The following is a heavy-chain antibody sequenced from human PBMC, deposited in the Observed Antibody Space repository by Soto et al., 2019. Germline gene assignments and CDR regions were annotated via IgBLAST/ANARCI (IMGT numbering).Heavy chain of an antibody. D-gene: IGHD2-2*01. CDR1: GCTIDTYA. CDR3: AKGGRYFCSTTSCPLGYYYGMDV. CDR2: ISSSDGST. J-gene: IGHJ6*02. Sequence: GGSLRLSCAASGCTIDTYAMTWVRQAPGEGLEWVSGISSSDGSTYYADSVKGRFTISRDNSKNTLYLQMNSLRAEDTAVFYCAKGGRYFCSTTSCPLGYYYGMDVWGQGTTVTVSS. V-gene: IGHV3-23*01.